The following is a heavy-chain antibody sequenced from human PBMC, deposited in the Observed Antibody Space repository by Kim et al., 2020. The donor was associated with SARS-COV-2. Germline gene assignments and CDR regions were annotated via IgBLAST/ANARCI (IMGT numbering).Heavy chain of an antibody. CDR3: ARDPQSLDGYNSAWAFDI. CDR1: GGSISSGGYY. D-gene: IGHD5-12*01. V-gene: IGHV4-31*03. CDR2: IYYSGST. J-gene: IGHJ3*02. Sequence: SETLSLTCTVSGGSISSGGYYWSWIRQHPGKGLEWIGYIYYSGSTYYNPSLKSRVTISVDTSKNQFSLKLSSVTAADTAVYYCARDPQSLDGYNSAWAFDIWGQGTMVTVSS.